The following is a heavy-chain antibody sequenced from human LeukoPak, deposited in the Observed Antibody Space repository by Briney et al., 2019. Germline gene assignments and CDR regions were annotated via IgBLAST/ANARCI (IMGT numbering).Heavy chain of an antibody. CDR1: GYTFTSYY. V-gene: IGHV1-46*01. J-gene: IGHJ5*02. D-gene: IGHD2-15*01. CDR3: ARDLKGYCSGGSCYGNWFDP. CDR2: INPSGGST. Sequence: GASVKVSCKASGYTFTSYYMHWVRQAPGQGLEWMGIINPSGGSTSYAQKFQGRVTMTRDTSTSTVYMELSSLRSEDTAVYYCARDLKGYCSGGSCYGNWFDPWGQGTLVTVSS.